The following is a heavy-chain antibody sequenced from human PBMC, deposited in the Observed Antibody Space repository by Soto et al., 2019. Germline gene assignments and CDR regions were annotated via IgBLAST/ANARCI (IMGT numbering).Heavy chain of an antibody. CDR2: INPKTGDT. V-gene: IGHV1-2*02. CDR3: VTGDHLVR. J-gene: IGHJ4*02. CDR1: GYTFTGYY. Sequence: WASVKVSCKTSGYTFTGYYLNWVRQAPGRGLEWVGWINPKTGDTNNAQKFQGRVTMTTDTSISTGYMELSGLKSDDTAVYYCVTGDHLVRWGQGTRVTVSS. D-gene: IGHD6-6*01.